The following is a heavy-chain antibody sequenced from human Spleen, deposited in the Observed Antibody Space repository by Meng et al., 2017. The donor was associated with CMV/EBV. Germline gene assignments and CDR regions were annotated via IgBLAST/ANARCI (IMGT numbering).Heavy chain of an antibody. J-gene: IGHJ4*02. Sequence: ASVKVSCKASGYTFTGYYIHWVRQAPGQGLEWMGWIDPNNGGTNFPQKFQGRVTMTRDTSTSTVYMELSSLRSEDTAVYYCARDSGFYDILTGFAGPQYYFDYWGQGTLVTVSS. CDR3: ARDSGFYDILTGFAGPQYYFDY. CDR1: GYTFTGYY. D-gene: IGHD3-9*01. V-gene: IGHV1-2*02. CDR2: IDPNNGGT.